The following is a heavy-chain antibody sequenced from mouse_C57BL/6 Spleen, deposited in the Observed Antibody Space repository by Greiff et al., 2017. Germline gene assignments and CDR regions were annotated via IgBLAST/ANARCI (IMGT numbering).Heavy chain of an antibody. V-gene: IGHV1-81*01. CDR3: ARITTVTY. Sequence: VQLQQPGAELVKPGASVKLSCKASGYTFTSYWMHWVKQRPGRGLEWIGEIYPRSGNTYYNEKFKGKATLTADKSSSTAYMELRSLTSEDSAVYFCARITTVTYWGQGTLVTVSA. D-gene: IGHD1-1*01. CDR2: IYPRSGNT. J-gene: IGHJ3*01. CDR1: GYTFTSYW.